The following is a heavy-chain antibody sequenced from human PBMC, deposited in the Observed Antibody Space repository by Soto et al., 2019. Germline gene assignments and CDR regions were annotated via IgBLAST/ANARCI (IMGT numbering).Heavy chain of an antibody. V-gene: IGHV1-46*01. J-gene: IGHJ4*02. CDR3: AREALTGYRDFDY. D-gene: IGHD3-9*01. CDR1: GYTFTNCF. Sequence: ASVKVSCKASGYTFTNCFMHWVRQAPGQGLEWMGIVHPDGGDTSYAQSFQGRVTMTRDTSTNTLYMELNTVRSEDTAVYYCAREALTGYRDFDYWGQGTLVNVSS. CDR2: VHPDGGDT.